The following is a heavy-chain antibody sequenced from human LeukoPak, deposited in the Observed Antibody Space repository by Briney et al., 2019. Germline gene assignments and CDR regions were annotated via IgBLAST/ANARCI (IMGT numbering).Heavy chain of an antibody. D-gene: IGHD1-1*01. J-gene: IGHJ4*02. V-gene: IGHV3-30*18. Sequence: PGRSLRLSCAASGFTFSSYGMHWVRQAPGKGVEWVAVISYDGSNKYYADSVKGRFTISRDNSKNTLYLQMNSLRAEDMAVYYCVKRWTGTTIGQQDYWGQGTLVTVSS. CDR2: ISYDGSNK. CDR3: VKRWTGTTIGQQDY. CDR1: GFTFSSYG.